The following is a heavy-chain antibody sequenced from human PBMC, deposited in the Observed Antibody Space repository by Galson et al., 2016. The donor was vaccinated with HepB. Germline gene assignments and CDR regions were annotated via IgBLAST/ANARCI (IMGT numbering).Heavy chain of an antibody. CDR3: VREGLADGSYFDY. Sequence: SLRLSCAASGFIFNTYTMTWVRQAPGKGLEWVSSITPGSTFTHFADSVRGRFTISRDDAENSLYLQMNSLRAEDTAVYYCVREGLADGSYFDYWGQGTLVTVSS. CDR1: GFIFNTYT. V-gene: IGHV3-21*01. D-gene: IGHD5-24*01. J-gene: IGHJ4*02. CDR2: ITPGSTFT.